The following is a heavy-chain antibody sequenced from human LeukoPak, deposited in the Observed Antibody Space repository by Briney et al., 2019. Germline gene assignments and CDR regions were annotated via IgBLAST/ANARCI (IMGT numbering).Heavy chain of an antibody. CDR1: GGSISTSSYY. CDR2: IYYSGST. CDR3: ARHVGSENYPRYFDY. Sequence: SETLSLTCTVSGGSISTSSYYWGWIRQPPGKGLEWIGGIYYSGSTFYNPSHKSRVTLSVDTSNNQFSLKLSSVPAADTAVYYCARHVGSENYPRYFDYWGQGPLVTVSS. V-gene: IGHV4-39*01. J-gene: IGHJ4*02. D-gene: IGHD1-26*01.